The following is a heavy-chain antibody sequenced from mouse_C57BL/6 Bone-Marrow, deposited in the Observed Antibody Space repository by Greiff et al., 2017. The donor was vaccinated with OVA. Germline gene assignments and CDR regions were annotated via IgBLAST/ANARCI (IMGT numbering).Heavy chain of an antibody. CDR1: GFTFSDYG. CDR3: ARNDVPWFAY. CDR2: ISSGSSTI. V-gene: IGHV5-17*01. Sequence: EVQRVESGGGLVKPGGSLKLSCAASGFTFSDYGMHWVRQAPEKGLEWVAYISSGSSTIYYADTVKGRFTISRDNAKNTLFLQMTSLRSEDTAMYYCARNDVPWFAYWGQGTLVTVSA. J-gene: IGHJ3*01. D-gene: IGHD2-12*01.